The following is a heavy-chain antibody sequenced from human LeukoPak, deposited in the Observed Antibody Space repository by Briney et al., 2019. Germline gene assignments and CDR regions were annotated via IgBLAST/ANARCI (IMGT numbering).Heavy chain of an antibody. V-gene: IGHV3-23*01. Sequence: GGSLRLSCAASGFTFSSYAMSWVRQAPGKGLEWVSAISGSGGSTYYADSVKGRFTISRDNSKNTLYLQMNSLRAEDTAVYYCARSDYGDFFYYFDYWGQGTLVTVSS. CDR1: GFTFSSYA. CDR3: ARSDYGDFFYYFDY. D-gene: IGHD4-17*01. CDR2: ISGSGGST. J-gene: IGHJ4*02.